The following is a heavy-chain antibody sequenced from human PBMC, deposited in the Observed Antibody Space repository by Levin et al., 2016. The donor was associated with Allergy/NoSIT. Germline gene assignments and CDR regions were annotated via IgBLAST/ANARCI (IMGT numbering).Heavy chain of an antibody. CDR2: IYPGDSET. D-gene: IGHD5-18*01. CDR3: ARHIGYIYGPDYYTMDV. CDR1: GYTFNTYW. V-gene: IGHV5-51*01. Sequence: KVSCKGSGYTFNTYWIGWVRQMPGKGLEWMGIIYPGDSETRYSMSFRGQVTVSADKSISPAYLQWSSLRASDTAMYYCARHIGYIYGPDYYTMDVWGQGTTVTVSS. J-gene: IGHJ6*02.